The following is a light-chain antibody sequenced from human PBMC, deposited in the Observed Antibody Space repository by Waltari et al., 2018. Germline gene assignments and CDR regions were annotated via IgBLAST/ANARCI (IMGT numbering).Light chain of an antibody. Sequence: QSVLTQPPSASGTPGQRVTISCSGSSSNIGSNVVNWYQQVPGTTPKLLIYRNDHRPSGVADRFSGSKSGTSASLAISGLRSEDEADYYCAAWDDKLGGRWEFGGGTKLTVL. CDR2: RND. CDR1: SSNIGSNV. CDR3: AAWDDKLGGRWE. J-gene: IGLJ2*01. V-gene: IGLV1-47*01.